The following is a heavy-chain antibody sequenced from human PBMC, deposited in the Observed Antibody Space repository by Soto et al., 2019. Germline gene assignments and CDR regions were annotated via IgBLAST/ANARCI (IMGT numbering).Heavy chain of an antibody. CDR1: GFTFSTYS. CDR2: ISSGSSYI. D-gene: IGHD5-12*01. J-gene: IGHJ6*02. Sequence: EVQLVESGGGLVEPGGSLRLSCAASGFTFSTYSMNWVRQAPGKGLEWVSSISSGSSYIYYADSVKGRFTISRDNARNSLYLQMNCRRAEDTAVYYCATYTGSYYHYGRDVWGQGTTVTVSS. V-gene: IGHV3-21*01. CDR3: ATYTGSYYHYGRDV.